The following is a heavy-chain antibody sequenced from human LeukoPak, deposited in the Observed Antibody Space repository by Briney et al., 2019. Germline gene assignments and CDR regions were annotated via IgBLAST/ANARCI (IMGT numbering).Heavy chain of an antibody. D-gene: IGHD2-2*01. J-gene: IGHJ5*02. CDR3: ARHPGDCSSTSCYLRGNWFDP. Sequence: SETLSLTCTVSGGSISSSSYYWGWIRQPPGKGLEWIGSIYYSGSTYYNPSLKSRVTISVDTSKNQFSLKLSSVTAADTAVYYCARHPGDCSSTSCYLRGNWFDPRGRGTLVTVSS. CDR2: IYYSGST. CDR1: GGSISSSSYY. V-gene: IGHV4-39*01.